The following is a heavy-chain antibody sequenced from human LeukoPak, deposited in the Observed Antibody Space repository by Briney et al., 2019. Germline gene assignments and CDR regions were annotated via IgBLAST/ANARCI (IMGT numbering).Heavy chain of an antibody. J-gene: IGHJ2*01. CDR1: GGSISSYY. Sequence: SETLSLTCTVSGGSISSYYWSWIRQPPGKGLEWIGYIYDNGNTNYNPSLKSRVTIALGTSRTQFSLRLNSVTAADTAVYYCVRLSVISPHRYFDLWGRGTLVTVSS. V-gene: IGHV4-59*08. D-gene: IGHD4-23*01. CDR2: IYDNGNT. CDR3: VRLSVISPHRYFDL.